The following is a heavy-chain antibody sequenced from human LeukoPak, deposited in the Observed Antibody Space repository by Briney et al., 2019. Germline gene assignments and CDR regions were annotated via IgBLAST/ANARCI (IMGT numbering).Heavy chain of an antibody. CDR1: GFTFSSYE. D-gene: IGHD6-19*01. Sequence: PGGSLRLSCAASGFTFSSYEMNWVRQAPGKGLEWVSSISRSAISIYYADSVKGRFTISRDNAKNSLYLQMNSLRGEDTAIYYCARDQQNGYSSGWSFDSWGQGTLVTVSS. J-gene: IGHJ5*01. CDR3: ARDQQNGYSSGWSFDS. CDR2: ISRSAISI. V-gene: IGHV3-48*03.